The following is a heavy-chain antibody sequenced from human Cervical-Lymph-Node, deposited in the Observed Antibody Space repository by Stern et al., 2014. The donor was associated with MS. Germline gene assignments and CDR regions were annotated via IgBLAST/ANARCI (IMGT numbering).Heavy chain of an antibody. D-gene: IGHD1-26*01. J-gene: IGHJ4*02. CDR3: ARGGWELPAFDY. V-gene: IGHV4-34*01. CDR1: GGSFSGYY. Sequence: QVQLQQWGAGLLKPSETLSLTCAVYGGSFSGYYWSWIRQPPGKGLEWIGEINHSGSTNYNPSLKSRVTIYVDTSKNQFPLKLSSVTAADTAVYYCARGGWELPAFDYWGQGTLVTVSS. CDR2: INHSGST.